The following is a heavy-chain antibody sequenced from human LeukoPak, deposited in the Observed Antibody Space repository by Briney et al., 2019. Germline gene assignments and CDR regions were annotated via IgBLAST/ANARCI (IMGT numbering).Heavy chain of an antibody. D-gene: IGHD6-13*01. CDR3: ARDCDTNSRYSWFDP. V-gene: IGHV3-33*01. CDR2: IWSDGIKT. CDR1: GFTFSSFG. J-gene: IGHJ5*02. Sequence: PGGSLRLSCAASGFTFSSFGIHWVRQAPGKGLGWVADIWSDGIKTYYGDSVKGRFTISRDTSRDTVYLQMNSLRAEDTAVYYCARDCDTNSRYSWFDPWGQGTLVTVSS.